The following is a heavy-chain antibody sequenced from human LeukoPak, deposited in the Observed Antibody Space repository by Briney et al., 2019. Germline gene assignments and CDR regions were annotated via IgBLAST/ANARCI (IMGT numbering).Heavy chain of an antibody. CDR1: GGSISSGDYY. CDR2: IYYSGST. V-gene: IGHV4-30-4*02. CDR3: ARGTYNSSPPDL. Sequence: SETLSLTCTVSGGSISSGDYYWSWIRQPPGKGLEWIGYIYYSGSTYYNPSLKSRVTILVDTSRNQFSLKLSSVTAADTAVYSCARGTYNSSPPDLWGQGTMVTVSS. J-gene: IGHJ3*01. D-gene: IGHD1-14*01.